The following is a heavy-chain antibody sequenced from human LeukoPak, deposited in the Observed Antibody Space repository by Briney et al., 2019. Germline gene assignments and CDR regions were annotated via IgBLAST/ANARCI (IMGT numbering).Heavy chain of an antibody. Sequence: GGSLRLSCAASGFTFSSYSMNWVRQAPGKGLEWVSSISSSSSYIYYADSVKGRFTISRDNAKNSLYLQMNSLRAEDTAVYYCARSGPYYGSGSSNAFDIWGQGTMVTVSS. CDR3: ARSGPYYGSGSSNAFDI. D-gene: IGHD3-10*01. J-gene: IGHJ3*02. CDR1: GFTFSSYS. CDR2: ISSSSSYI. V-gene: IGHV3-21*04.